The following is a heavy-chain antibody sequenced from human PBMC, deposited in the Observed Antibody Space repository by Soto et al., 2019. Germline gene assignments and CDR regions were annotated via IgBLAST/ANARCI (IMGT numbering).Heavy chain of an antibody. CDR2: IDNDGIST. D-gene: IGHD1-26*01. Sequence: GGSLRLSCAASGFTFSSYWMHWVRQTPEKGLVWVSHIDNDGISTTYADSVKGRFTISRDNAKNTLYLQMNSLTVEDTAVYYCARDDSALGIDYWGLGTRVTVSS. CDR1: GFTFSSYW. J-gene: IGHJ4*02. V-gene: IGHV3-74*01. CDR3: ARDDSALGIDY.